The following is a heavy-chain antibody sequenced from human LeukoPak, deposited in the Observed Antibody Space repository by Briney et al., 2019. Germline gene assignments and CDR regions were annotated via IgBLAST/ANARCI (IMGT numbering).Heavy chain of an antibody. J-gene: IGHJ4*02. D-gene: IGHD3-22*01. CDR2: IYYSGST. V-gene: IGHV4-39*02. CDR1: GDSISSRSYY. Sequence: PSETLSLTCTVSGDSISSRSYYWGWIRQPPGKGLEWIGSIYYSGSTYYNPSLKSRVTISVDTSKNQFSLNLSSVTAADTAVYYCARDWVYGSGGYFDYWGQGTLVTVSS. CDR3: ARDWVYGSGGYFDY.